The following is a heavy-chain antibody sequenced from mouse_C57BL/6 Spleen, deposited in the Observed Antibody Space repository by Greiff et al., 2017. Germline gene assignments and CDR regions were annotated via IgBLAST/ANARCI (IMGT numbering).Heavy chain of an antibody. J-gene: IGHJ1*03. CDR1: GYTFTSYW. CDR2: IHPNSGST. Sequence: QVQLQQPGAELVKPGASVKLSCKASGYTFTSYWMHWVKQRPGQGLEWIGMIHPNSGSTNYNEKFKSKATLTVDKSSSTAYMQLSSLTSEDSAVYYCARHYYGSSKYFDVWCTGTTVTVSS. D-gene: IGHD1-1*01. CDR3: ARHYYGSSKYFDV. V-gene: IGHV1-64*01.